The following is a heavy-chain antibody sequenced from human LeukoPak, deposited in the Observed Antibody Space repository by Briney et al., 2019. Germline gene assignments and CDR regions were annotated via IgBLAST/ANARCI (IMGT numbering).Heavy chain of an antibody. CDR3: ARDSTLGVTMVRGGWFDP. Sequence: ASVKVSCKASGYTFTGYYMHWVRQAPGQGLEWMGWISPNSGGTNYAQKFQGRVTMTRDTSISTAYMELSRLRSDDTAVYYCARDSTLGVTMVRGGWFDPWGQGTLVTVSS. J-gene: IGHJ5*02. CDR1: GYTFTGYY. V-gene: IGHV1-2*02. D-gene: IGHD3-10*01. CDR2: ISPNSGGT.